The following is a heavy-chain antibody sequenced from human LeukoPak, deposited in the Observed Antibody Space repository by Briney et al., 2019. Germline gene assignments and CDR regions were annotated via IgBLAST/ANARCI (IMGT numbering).Heavy chain of an antibody. D-gene: IGHD6-19*01. CDR3: ASDYDSSGWCIWFDL. V-gene: IGHV3-23*01. J-gene: IGHJ5*02. Sequence: GGSLRLSCAPSGFTFSNYAMSWVRHAPGEGLEWVSAISGSGGSTHYADSLKGRFTISRDNSKNTLYLQMKSLRAEDTAVYYCASDYDSSGWCIWFDLWGQGTLVTVSS. CDR2: ISGSGGST. CDR1: GFTFSNYA.